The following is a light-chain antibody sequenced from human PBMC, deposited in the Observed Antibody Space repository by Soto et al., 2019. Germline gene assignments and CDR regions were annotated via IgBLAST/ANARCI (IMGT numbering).Light chain of an antibody. Sequence: QSVLTQPASVSGSPGQSITISCTGTSSDVGGYNYVSWYQQHPGKAPKLMIYEVSNRPSGVSNRFSGSKSGNTASLTISGLQAEDEAEYYGSSYTSSSTLVFGTGTKLTVL. J-gene: IGLJ1*01. V-gene: IGLV2-14*01. CDR3: SSYTSSSTLV. CDR1: SSDVGGYNY. CDR2: EVS.